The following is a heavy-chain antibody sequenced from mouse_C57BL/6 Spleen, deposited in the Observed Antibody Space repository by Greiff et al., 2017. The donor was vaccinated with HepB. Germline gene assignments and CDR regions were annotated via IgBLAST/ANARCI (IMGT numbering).Heavy chain of an antibody. D-gene: IGHD3-3*01. CDR3: TREGTTRYAMDY. V-gene: IGHV5-9-1*02. J-gene: IGHJ4*01. Sequence: EVKLVESGEGLVKPGGSLKLSCAASGFTFSSYAMSWVRQTPEKRLEWVAYISSGGDYIYYADTVKGRFTISRDNARNTLYLQMSSLKSEDTAMYYCTREGTTRYAMDYWGQGTSVTVSS. CDR1: GFTFSSYA. CDR2: ISSGGDYI.